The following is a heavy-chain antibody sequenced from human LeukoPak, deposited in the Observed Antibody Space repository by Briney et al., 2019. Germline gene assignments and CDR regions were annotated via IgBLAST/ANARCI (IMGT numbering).Heavy chain of an antibody. Sequence: SETLSLTCAVYGGSFSGYYWSWIRQPPGKGLEWIGEINHSGSTNYNPSLKSRVTISVDTSKNQFSLKLSSVTAADTAVYYCARMGYYYGSGSYNWFDPWGQGTLVTVSS. CDR3: ARMGYYYGSGSYNWFDP. D-gene: IGHD3-10*01. CDR1: GGSFSGYY. J-gene: IGHJ5*02. CDR2: INHSGST. V-gene: IGHV4-34*01.